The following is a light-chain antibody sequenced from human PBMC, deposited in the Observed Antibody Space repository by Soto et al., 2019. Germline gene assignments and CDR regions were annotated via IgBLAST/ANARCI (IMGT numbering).Light chain of an antibody. CDR3: QQRNNWPPTWT. CDR2: DAS. V-gene: IGKV3-11*01. Sequence: EFVLTQSPATLSLSPGERATLSCRASHSIATFLAWYQQKPGQAPRLLIHDASSRAAGIPARFSGSGSGTDFTLTISSREAEDFATYYCQQRNNWPPTWTFGQGTKVEI. J-gene: IGKJ1*01. CDR1: HSIATF.